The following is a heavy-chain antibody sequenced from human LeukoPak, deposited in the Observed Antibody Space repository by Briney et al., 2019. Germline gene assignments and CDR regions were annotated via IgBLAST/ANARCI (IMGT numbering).Heavy chain of an antibody. D-gene: IGHD3-9*01. CDR1: GGSISSGGYY. Sequence: SETLSLTCTVSGGSISSGGYYWSWIRQPPGKGLEWIGYIYHSGSTYYNPSLKSRVTISVDRSKNQFSLKLSSVTAADTAVYYCARGETYYDILTGYQYNWFDPWGQGTLVTVSS. CDR3: ARGETYYDILTGYQYNWFDP. CDR2: IYHSGST. V-gene: IGHV4-30-2*01. J-gene: IGHJ5*02.